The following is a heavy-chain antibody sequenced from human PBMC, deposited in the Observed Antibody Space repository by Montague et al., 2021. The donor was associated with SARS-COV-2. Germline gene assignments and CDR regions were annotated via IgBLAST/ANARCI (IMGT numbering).Heavy chain of an antibody. Sequence: SLRLSCAASGFTFTHYEMNWVRQAPGKGLEWVSYISSSGSIIYYADSVKGRFTISRDVAKNSLYLQMSRLRAEDTAVYYCARDREYCSSASCYDIYYGMDVWGPGTTVTVSS. CDR3: ARDREYCSSASCYDIYYGMDV. CDR1: GFTFTHYE. V-gene: IGHV3-48*03. J-gene: IGHJ6*02. CDR2: ISSSGSII. D-gene: IGHD2-2*01.